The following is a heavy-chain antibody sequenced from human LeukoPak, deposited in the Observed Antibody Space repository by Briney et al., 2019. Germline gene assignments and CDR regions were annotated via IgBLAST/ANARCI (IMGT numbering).Heavy chain of an antibody. CDR3: AKDWTGTKPFDL. CDR1: GGTFSSYA. J-gene: IGHJ2*01. Sequence: SCKASGGTFSSYAMSWVRQAPGKGLEWVSSISGSGGNTYYADSVKGRFTISRDNSKNTLYLQMNSLRAEDTAVYYCAKDWTGTKPFDLWGRGTLVTVSS. V-gene: IGHV3-23*01. CDR2: ISGSGGNT. D-gene: IGHD3/OR15-3a*01.